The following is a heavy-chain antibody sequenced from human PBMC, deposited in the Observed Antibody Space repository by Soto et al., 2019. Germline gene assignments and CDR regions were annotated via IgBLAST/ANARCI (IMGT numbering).Heavy chain of an antibody. Sequence: GGSLRLSCAASGFTFSSYAMHWVRQAPGKWLEWVAVISYDGSNKYYADSVKGRFTISRDNSKNTLYLQMNSLIAEDTAVYYCARDRLGRVVTPFYYYYGMDVWGQGXTVTVYS. CDR1: GFTFSSYA. CDR3: ARDRLGRVVTPFYYYYGMDV. D-gene: IGHD2-21*02. J-gene: IGHJ6*02. V-gene: IGHV3-30-3*01. CDR2: ISYDGSNK.